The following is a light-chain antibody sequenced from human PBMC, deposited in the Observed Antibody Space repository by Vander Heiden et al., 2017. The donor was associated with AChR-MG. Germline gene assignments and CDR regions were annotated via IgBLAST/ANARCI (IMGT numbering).Light chain of an antibody. CDR3: NAYTNDATF. Sequence: QSALTQPASVSGSPGQSITISCTGTSSDVGDYNYVSWYQQLPGEAPKLIIYDVTNRPSGVSNRFSGSKSGNTASLTISGLRAEDEGFYYCNAYTNDATFVGGGTKLTVL. J-gene: IGLJ2*01. CDR1: SSDVGDYNY. V-gene: IGLV2-14*03. CDR2: DVT.